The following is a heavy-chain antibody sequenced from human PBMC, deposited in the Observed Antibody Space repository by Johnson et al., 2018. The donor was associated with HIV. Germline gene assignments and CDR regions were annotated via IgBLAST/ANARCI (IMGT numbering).Heavy chain of an antibody. Sequence: QVQLVESGGGVVQPGRSLRLSCAASGFTFSSYAMHWVRQAPGKGLEWVAVISYDGSNKYYADSVKGRFTISRDNSKNTLYLQMNSLIAKDTAVYYCARERNMIVVDDDAFDIWGQGTMVTVSS. CDR3: ARERNMIVVDDDAFDI. V-gene: IGHV3-30*04. D-gene: IGHD3-22*01. J-gene: IGHJ3*02. CDR1: GFTFSSYA. CDR2: ISYDGSNK.